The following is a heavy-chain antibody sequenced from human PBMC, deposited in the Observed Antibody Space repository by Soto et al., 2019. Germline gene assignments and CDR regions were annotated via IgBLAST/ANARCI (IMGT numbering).Heavy chain of an antibody. CDR1: GYTFTSYG. CDR2: ISAYNGNT. V-gene: IGHV1-18*04. CDR3: ARDYCSGGSCYFVGRQKFDY. D-gene: IGHD2-15*01. Sequence: ASVKVSCKASGYTFTSYGISWVRQAPGQGLEWMGWISAYNGNTNYAQKLQGRVTMTTDTSTSTAHMELRSLRSDDTAVYYCARDYCSGGSCYFVGRQKFDYWGQGTLVTVS. J-gene: IGHJ4*02.